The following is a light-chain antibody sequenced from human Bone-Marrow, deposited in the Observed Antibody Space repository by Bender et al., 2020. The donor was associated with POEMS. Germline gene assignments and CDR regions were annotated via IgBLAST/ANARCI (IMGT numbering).Light chain of an antibody. J-gene: IGLJ2*01. V-gene: IGLV3-1*01. CDR2: EDN. Sequence: SYGLTQPPSVSVSPGHTANITCSGDQLGDQYASWYQLKPGLSPVLVIYEDNKRPSGFPERFSGSNSGNIATLTISGTQALDEADYYCQAWDSSSVVFGGGTKLTVL. CDR1: QLGDQY. CDR3: QAWDSSSVV.